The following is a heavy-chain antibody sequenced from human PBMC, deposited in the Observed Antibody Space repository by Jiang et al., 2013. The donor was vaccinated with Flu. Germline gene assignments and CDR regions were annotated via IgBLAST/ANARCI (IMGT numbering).Heavy chain of an antibody. J-gene: IGHJ4*02. CDR1: GFTFSSYW. CDR2: IKQDGSEK. Sequence: GGLVQPGGSLRLSCAASGFTFSSYWMSWVRQAPGKGLEWVANIKQDGSEKYYVDSVKGRFTISRDNAKNSLYLQMNSLRAEDTAVYYCARIPAIYLNYFDYWGQGTLVTVSS. CDR3: ARIPAIYLNYFDY. D-gene: IGHD3-3*01. V-gene: IGHV3-7*03.